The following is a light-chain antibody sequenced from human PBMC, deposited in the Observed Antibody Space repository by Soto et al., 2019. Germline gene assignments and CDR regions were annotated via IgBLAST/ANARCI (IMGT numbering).Light chain of an antibody. CDR2: SND. V-gene: IGLV1-44*01. Sequence: QSVLTQPPSASGTPGQRVTISCSGTYSNVGSNVVNWYQQVPGAAPKLVIYSNDRRPSGVPDRFFGSKSGASASLAISGLQTEDEADYYCAAWDDSLIALLFGGGTEVTVL. CDR3: AAWDDSLIALL. J-gene: IGLJ3*02. CDR1: YSNVGSNV.